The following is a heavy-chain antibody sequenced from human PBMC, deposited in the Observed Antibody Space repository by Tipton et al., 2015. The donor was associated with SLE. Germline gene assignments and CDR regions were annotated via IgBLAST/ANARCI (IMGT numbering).Heavy chain of an antibody. J-gene: IGHJ4*02. CDR3: ARDGIVGATPLGY. D-gene: IGHD1-26*01. V-gene: IGHV1-2*02. CDR1: GYTFTGYY. Sequence: QSGPEVKKPGASVKVSCKASGYTFTGYYMHWVRQAPGQGLEWMGWINPNSGGTNYAQKFQSRVTMTRDTSISTAYMELSRLRSDVTAVYYCARDGIVGATPLGYWGQGSLVTISS. CDR2: INPNSGGT.